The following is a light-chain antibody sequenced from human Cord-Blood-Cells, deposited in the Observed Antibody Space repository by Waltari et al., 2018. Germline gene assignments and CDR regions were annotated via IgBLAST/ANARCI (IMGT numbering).Light chain of an antibody. CDR3: AAWDDSLNGPV. J-gene: IGLJ1*01. CDR1: SSNLGSNT. CDR2: RNN. V-gene: IGLV1-44*01. Sequence: QSVLTQPPSASGTPGQRVTIPCSGSSSNLGSNTVHWYQQLPGTAPKLLIYRNNQRPSGVPDRFSGSKSGTSASLAISGLQAEDEADYYCAAWDDSLNGPVFGTGTKVTVL.